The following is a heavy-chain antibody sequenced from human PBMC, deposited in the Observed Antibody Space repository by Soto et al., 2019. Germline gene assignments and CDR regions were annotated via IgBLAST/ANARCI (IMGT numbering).Heavy chain of an antibody. CDR1: GFTFSNAW. J-gene: IGHJ4*02. Sequence: VGSLRLSCAASGFTFSNAWMSWVRQAPGKGLEWVGRIKSKTNGGTTDYAAPVKGRFTISRDDSENTLFLQMNSLKTEDTAVYYCTTDDPINKNWGQGTLVTVSS. CDR2: IKSKTNGGTT. V-gene: IGHV3-15*01. CDR3: TTDDPINKN.